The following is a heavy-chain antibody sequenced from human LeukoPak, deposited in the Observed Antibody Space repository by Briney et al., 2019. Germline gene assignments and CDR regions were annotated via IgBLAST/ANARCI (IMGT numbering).Heavy chain of an antibody. V-gene: IGHV1-2*02. CDR1: GYTFTGYY. CDR3: AKYSSSTAFDY. D-gene: IGHD6-6*01. CDR2: TNPNSGGT. J-gene: IGHJ4*02. Sequence: GASVKVSCKASGYTFTGYYMHWVRQAPGQGLEWMGWTNPNSGGTNYAQKFQGRVTMTRDTSISTAYMELSGLRSDDTAVYYCAKYSSSTAFDYWGQGTLVTVSS.